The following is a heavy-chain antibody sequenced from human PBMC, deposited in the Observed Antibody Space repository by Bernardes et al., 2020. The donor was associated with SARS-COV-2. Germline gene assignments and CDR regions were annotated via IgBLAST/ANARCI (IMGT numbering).Heavy chain of an antibody. CDR1: GGSISSSSYY. Sequence: TLSLTCTVSGGSISSSSYYWGWIRQPPGKGLEWIGSIYYSGSTYYNPSLKSRVTISVDTSKNQFSLKLSSVTAADTAVYYCATYLYYYDSSGPNKFDIWGQGTMVTVSS. D-gene: IGHD3-22*01. CDR3: ATYLYYYDSSGPNKFDI. V-gene: IGHV4-39*01. CDR2: IYYSGST. J-gene: IGHJ3*02.